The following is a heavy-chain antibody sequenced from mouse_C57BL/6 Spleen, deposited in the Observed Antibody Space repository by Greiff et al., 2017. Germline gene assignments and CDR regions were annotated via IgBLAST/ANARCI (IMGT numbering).Heavy chain of an antibody. D-gene: IGHD3-2*02. V-gene: IGHV1-80*01. CDR2: IYPGDGDT. CDR1: GYAFSSYW. J-gene: IGHJ3*01. CDR3: ARWGQLRLQAY. Sequence: QVQLQQSGAELVKPGASVKISCKASGYAFSSYWMNWVKQRPGKGLEWIGQIYPGDGDTNYNGKFKGKATLTAEKSSSTAYMQLSSLTSEDSAVYFCARWGQLRLQAYWGQGTLVTVSA.